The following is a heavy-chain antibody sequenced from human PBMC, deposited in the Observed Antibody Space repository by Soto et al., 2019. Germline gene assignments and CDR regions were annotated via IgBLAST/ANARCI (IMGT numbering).Heavy chain of an antibody. CDR2: IYYSGST. CDR1: GGSISSGDYY. Sequence: SETLSLTCTVSGGSISSGDYYWSWIRQPPGKGLEWIGYIYYSGSTYYNPSLKSRVTLSVDTSKNQFSLKLSSVTAADPAVYYCARVGGFGATTIDYWGQGTLVTVSS. CDR3: ARVGGFGATTIDY. V-gene: IGHV4-30-4*01. J-gene: IGHJ4*02. D-gene: IGHD3-10*01.